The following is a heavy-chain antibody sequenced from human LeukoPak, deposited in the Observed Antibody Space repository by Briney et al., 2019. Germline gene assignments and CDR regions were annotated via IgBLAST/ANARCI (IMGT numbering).Heavy chain of an antibody. Sequence: GGSLRLSCAASGFTFSNYYLNWVRQAPGKGLVWVSRISNDGESTIYADSVKGRFIISRDNAKNRLYLQMNSLRAEDTAVYYCASLFLCYGCSSSSDAFNIWGQGTMVTVSS. D-gene: IGHD6-6*01. CDR1: GFTFSNYY. J-gene: IGHJ3*02. CDR3: ASLFLCYGCSSSSDAFNI. CDR2: ISNDGEST. V-gene: IGHV3-74*01.